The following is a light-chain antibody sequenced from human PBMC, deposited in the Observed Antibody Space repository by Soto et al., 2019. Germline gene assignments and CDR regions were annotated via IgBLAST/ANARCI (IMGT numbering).Light chain of an antibody. CDR3: QQYNSYLWT. CDR1: QRISSW. Sequence: DIPMTQSPSTLSASVGDRVTITCRASQRISSWLAWYQQKPGKAPKVLIYDASSLQSGVPSRFSGSGSGTEFTLTISSLQPDDFATYYCQQYNSYLWTFGQGTKVEIK. V-gene: IGKV1-5*01. CDR2: DAS. J-gene: IGKJ1*01.